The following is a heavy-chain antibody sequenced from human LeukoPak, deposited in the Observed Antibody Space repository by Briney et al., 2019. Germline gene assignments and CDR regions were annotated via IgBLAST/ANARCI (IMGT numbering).Heavy chain of an antibody. CDR2: ISCISRII. CDR1: GFTFDDYK. Sequence: GGSLRLSCAASGFTFDDYKMHWVRQAPGKGLEGVSGISCISRIIGYPDSVKGRFTISRDTAKNSLYLQMNSLRAEDTALYYCAKDSLYSSSSWLDYWGQGTLVTVSS. CDR3: AKDSLYSSSSWLDY. J-gene: IGHJ4*02. V-gene: IGHV3-9*01. D-gene: IGHD6-6*01.